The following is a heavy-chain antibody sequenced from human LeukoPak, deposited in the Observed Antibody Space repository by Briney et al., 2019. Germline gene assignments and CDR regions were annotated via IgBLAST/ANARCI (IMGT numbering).Heavy chain of an antibody. J-gene: IGHJ3*02. CDR1: GASISSSTYY. CDR3: ASYDRDAFDI. Sequence: SETLSLTCTVSGASISSSTYYWGWIRQAPGRGLEWIGCIYETGSTYYKSSLKSRVTISVDTSKNQFSLKLSSVTAADTAVYYCASYDRDAFDIWGQGTMVTVSS. CDR2: IYETGST. V-gene: IGHV4-39*07. D-gene: IGHD3-22*01.